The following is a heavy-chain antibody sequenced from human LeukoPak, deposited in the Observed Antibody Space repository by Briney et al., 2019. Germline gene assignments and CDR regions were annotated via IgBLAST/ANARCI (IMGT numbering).Heavy chain of an antibody. CDR2: INHSGST. CDR3: ARGRNGYSYGQRPYYYYYYMDV. Sequence: SETLSLTCAVYGGSFSGYYWSWIRQPPGKGLEWIGEINHSGSTNYNPSLKSRVTISVDTSKNQFSLKLSSVTAADTAVYYCARGRNGYSYGQRPYYYYYYMDVWGKGTTVTVSS. J-gene: IGHJ6*03. V-gene: IGHV4-34*01. D-gene: IGHD5-18*01. CDR1: GGSFSGYY.